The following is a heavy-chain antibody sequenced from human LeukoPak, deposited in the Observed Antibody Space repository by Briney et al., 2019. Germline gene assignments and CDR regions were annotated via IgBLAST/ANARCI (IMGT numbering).Heavy chain of an antibody. D-gene: IGHD6-13*01. CDR3: ARDVQQLAGPYYYYYGMDV. V-gene: IGHV4-30-4*01. CDR2: IYYSGST. Sequence: PSETLSLTCTVSGGSISSGDYYWSWIRQPPGKGLEWIGYIYYSGSTYYNPSLKSRVTISVDTSKNQFSLKLSSVTAADTAVYYCARDVQQLAGPYYYYYGMDVWGKGTTVTVSS. CDR1: GGSISSGDYY. J-gene: IGHJ6*04.